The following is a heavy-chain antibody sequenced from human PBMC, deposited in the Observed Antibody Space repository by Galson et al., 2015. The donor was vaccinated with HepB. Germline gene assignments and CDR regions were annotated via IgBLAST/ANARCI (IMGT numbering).Heavy chain of an antibody. CDR1: GFTFSSYA. CDR2: NIGSDGST. J-gene: IGHJ6*02. Sequence: SLRLSCAASGFTFSSYAMSWVRQAPGKGLEWVSTNIGSDGSTYYADSVKGRFTISRDNSKNTLFLQMNSLRAEDTAIYYCAKDFRNPRFSSTWYSLHYFYAMDVWGQGTTVTVSS. CDR3: AKDFRNPRFSSTWYSLHYFYAMDV. V-gene: IGHV3-23*01. D-gene: IGHD6-13*01.